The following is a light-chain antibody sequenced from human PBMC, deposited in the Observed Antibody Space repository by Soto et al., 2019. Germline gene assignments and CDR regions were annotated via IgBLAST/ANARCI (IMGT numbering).Light chain of an antibody. CDR2: KAS. J-gene: IGKJ1*01. CDR1: QTISSW. Sequence: DIQMTQSPSTLSGSVGDRVTITCRASQTISSWLAWYQQKPGKAPKLLIYKASTLKSGVPSRFSGSGSGTEFTITISSLQPDDFANYYCQHYNSYSEAFGQGTKVDIK. CDR3: QHYNSYSEA. V-gene: IGKV1-5*03.